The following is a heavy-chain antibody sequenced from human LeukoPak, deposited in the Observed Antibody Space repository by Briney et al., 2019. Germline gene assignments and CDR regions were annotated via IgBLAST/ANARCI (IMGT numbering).Heavy chain of an antibody. Sequence: PGGSLRLSCAASGFAFSSFAMHWVRQAPGKGLEWVAFIRFDGSNTYYADSVRGRFTISRDNSKNTLHLQMNILTTEDTAVYYCARAPGSGTFYNVYYYMDVWGSGTTVSISS. D-gene: IGHD3-10*01. CDR3: ARAPGSGTFYNVYYYMDV. CDR1: GFAFSSFA. V-gene: IGHV3-30*02. CDR2: IRFDGSNT. J-gene: IGHJ6*03.